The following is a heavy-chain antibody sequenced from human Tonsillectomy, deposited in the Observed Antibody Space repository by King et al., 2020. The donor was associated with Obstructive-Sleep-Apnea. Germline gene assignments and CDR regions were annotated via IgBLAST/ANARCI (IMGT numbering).Heavy chain of an antibody. Sequence: VQLVESGGGLVQPGGSLRLSCAASGFTFSTYSMNWVRQAPGKGLEWLSYISNSSITIYYADSGRGRFTISRDNAKNSLYLQMNSLRAEDTAVYYCARDEGYYYDSSGPTWGQGTLVTVSS. V-gene: IGHV3-48*04. CDR3: ARDEGYYYDSSGPT. J-gene: IGHJ4*02. CDR1: GFTFSTYS. D-gene: IGHD3-22*01. CDR2: ISNSSITI.